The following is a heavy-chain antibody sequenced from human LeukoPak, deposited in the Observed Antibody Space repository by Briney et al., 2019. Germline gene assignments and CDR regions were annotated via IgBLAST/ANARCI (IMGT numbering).Heavy chain of an antibody. CDR3: AREGIAAAAVAVYYYYYGMVV. Sequence: SGRSLRLSCAASRFTFSSYAMHWVRQAPVKGLEWVAVISYDGSNKYYADSVKGRFTISRDNAKNTLYLQMNSLRAEDTAVYYCAREGIAAAAVAVYYYYYGMVVWGKGTTVTVSS. V-gene: IGHV3-30-3*01. CDR1: RFTFSSYA. D-gene: IGHD6-13*01. CDR2: ISYDGSNK. J-gene: IGHJ6*04.